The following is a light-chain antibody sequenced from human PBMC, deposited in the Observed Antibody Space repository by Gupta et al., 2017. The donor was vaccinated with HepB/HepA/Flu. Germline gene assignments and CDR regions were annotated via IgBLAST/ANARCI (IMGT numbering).Light chain of an antibody. CDR1: QSVGIY. V-gene: IGKV3-11*01. Sequence: EIVLTQSPATLSSSPGERVTLACRASQSVGIYLAWYQQKPGQAPRLLFYDASKRATGTPARFSGSGSGTDFTLTIYALEPEDFAVYYCQQRSNWPRGFTFGPGTKVEIK. CDR2: DAS. J-gene: IGKJ3*01. CDR3: QQRSNWPRGFT.